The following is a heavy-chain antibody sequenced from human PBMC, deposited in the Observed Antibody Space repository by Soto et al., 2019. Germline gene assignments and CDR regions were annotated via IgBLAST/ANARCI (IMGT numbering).Heavy chain of an antibody. CDR2: ISGSGGST. CDR3: AKDIYGIGVRDFDI. Sequence: EVQLLESGGGLVQPGGSLRLSCAASGFIFSNYAMNWVRQAPGKGLEWVSVISGSGGSTYYADSVKGRFTISRDNSRNTLYVQMNSLRAEDTAVYYCAKDIYGIGVRDFDIWCQGTMVTVSS. D-gene: IGHD3-16*01. J-gene: IGHJ3*02. V-gene: IGHV3-23*01. CDR1: GFIFSNYA.